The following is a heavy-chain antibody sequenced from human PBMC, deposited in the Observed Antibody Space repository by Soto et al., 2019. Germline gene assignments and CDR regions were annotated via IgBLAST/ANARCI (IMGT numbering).Heavy chain of an antibody. Sequence: QLQLQESGPGLVKPSETLSLTCTVSGGSISSSSYYWGWIRQPPGKGLEWIGSIYYSGSTYYNPSLKSRVTISVDTSKNQFSLKLSSVTAADTAVYYCARQGYNYYGSGSYYPTPSDYWGQGTLVTVSS. CDR3: ARQGYNYYGSGSYYPTPSDY. CDR2: IYYSGST. D-gene: IGHD3-10*01. CDR1: GGSISSSSYY. J-gene: IGHJ4*02. V-gene: IGHV4-39*01.